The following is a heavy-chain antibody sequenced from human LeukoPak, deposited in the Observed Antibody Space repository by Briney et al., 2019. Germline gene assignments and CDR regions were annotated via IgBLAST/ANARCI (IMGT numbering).Heavy chain of an antibody. CDR1: GFTFSDYY. CDR3: ATVMPGTNYYDSSGNYYAPSDY. V-gene: IGHV3-11*06. J-gene: IGHJ4*02. Sequence: SGGSLRLSCAASGFTFSDYYMSWIRQAPGKGLEWVSSITSSSSYKYYADSLKGRFTISRDNAKNSLYLQMNSLRAEDTAVYFCATVMPGTNYYDSSGNYYAPSDYWGQGTLVTVSS. D-gene: IGHD3-22*01. CDR2: ITSSSSYK.